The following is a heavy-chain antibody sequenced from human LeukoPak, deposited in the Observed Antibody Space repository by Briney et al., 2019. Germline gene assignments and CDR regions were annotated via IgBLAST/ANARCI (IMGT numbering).Heavy chain of an antibody. Sequence: GGSLRLSCAASGFTFSSYDMHWVRQAPGKGLEWVAVIWYDGSKEYYAESVKGRFTISRDNSNNALYSQMRGLRTDATAVYYCGRAPGGYSGYDPLDFWGQGTLVTVSS. CDR2: IWYDGSKE. CDR3: GRAPGGYSGYDPLDF. D-gene: IGHD5-12*01. J-gene: IGHJ4*01. V-gene: IGHV3-33*01. CDR1: GFTFSSYD.